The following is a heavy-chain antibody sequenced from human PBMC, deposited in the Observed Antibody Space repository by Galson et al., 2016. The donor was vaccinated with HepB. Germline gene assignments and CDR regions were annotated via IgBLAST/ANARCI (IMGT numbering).Heavy chain of an antibody. J-gene: IGHJ3*01. Sequence: SVKVSCKASGYTFTAYHIHWVRQAPGQGLEWMGWINPNSGDTKHAQKFQGWVTMTRDTSISTIYMELSRLKSDDTAVYYCARVDEWPDDAFDFWGQGTLVTVSS. CDR1: GYTFTAYH. CDR3: ARVDEWPDDAFDF. V-gene: IGHV1-2*04. CDR2: INPNSGDT. D-gene: IGHD3-3*01.